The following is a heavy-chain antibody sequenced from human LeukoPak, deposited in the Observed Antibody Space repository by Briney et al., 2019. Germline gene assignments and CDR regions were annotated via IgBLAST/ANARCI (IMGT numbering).Heavy chain of an antibody. V-gene: IGHV4-61*08. Sequence: SETLSLTCTVSGGSISSGGYYWSWIRQPPGKGLEWIGYIYYSGSTNYNPSLKSRVTISVDTSKNQFSLKLSSVTAADTAVYYCARGSSTSWPWAQDYYYYYGMDVWGQGTTVTVSS. CDR1: GGSISSGGYY. CDR3: ARGSSTSWPWAQDYYYYYGMDV. J-gene: IGHJ6*02. D-gene: IGHD2-2*01. CDR2: IYYSGST.